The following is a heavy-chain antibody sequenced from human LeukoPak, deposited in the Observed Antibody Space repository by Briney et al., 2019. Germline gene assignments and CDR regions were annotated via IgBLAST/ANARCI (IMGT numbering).Heavy chain of an antibody. CDR2: IKQDGSDK. CDR1: GFTFNNYW. J-gene: IGHJ5*02. CDR3: AKPSGSSPLQLYNWFDP. V-gene: IGHV3-7*01. Sequence: GGSLRLSCAASGFTFNNYWMTWVRQAPGKGLEWVANIKQDGSDKYYVDSVKGRFTISRDNSKNTLYLQMNSLRADDTAVYYCAKPSGSSPLQLYNWFDPWGQGTLVTVSS. D-gene: IGHD3-10*01.